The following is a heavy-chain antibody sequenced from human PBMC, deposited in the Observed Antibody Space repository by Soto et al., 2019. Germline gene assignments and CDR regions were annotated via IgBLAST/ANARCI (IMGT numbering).Heavy chain of an antibody. D-gene: IGHD2-15*01. CDR2: IIVGSGGT. CDR3: AAELYSGGRCCSFDV. Sequence: QMQVVQSGPEVKTPGTSVKVSCKTSGFTFGNSAVQWVRQAPGQRLEWIGWIIVGSGGTKYAQNFQGRITITRDMSTSTSYMDLSSLRSEDTAVYYCAAELYSGGRCCSFDVWGQGTMVTVSS. J-gene: IGHJ3*01. V-gene: IGHV1-58*01. CDR1: GFTFGNSA.